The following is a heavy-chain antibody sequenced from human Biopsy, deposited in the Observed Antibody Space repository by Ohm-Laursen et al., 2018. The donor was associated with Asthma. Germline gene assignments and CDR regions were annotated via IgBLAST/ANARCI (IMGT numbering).Heavy chain of an antibody. CDR1: GGTFNTHV. D-gene: IGHD2-2*01. Sequence: GASVKVSCKPLGGTFNTHVIGWVRQAPGQGLEWMGGINSVFGTTTYPQKFQDRVTITADDSTSTVYMELSSLRSEDTAVYYCARKAGSCISRTCYSLDFWGQGTLVTVSS. J-gene: IGHJ4*02. V-gene: IGHV1-69*13. CDR2: INSVFGTT. CDR3: ARKAGSCISRTCYSLDF.